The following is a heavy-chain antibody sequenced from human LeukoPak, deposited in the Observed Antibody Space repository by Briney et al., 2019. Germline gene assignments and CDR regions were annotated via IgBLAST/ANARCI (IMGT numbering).Heavy chain of an antibody. D-gene: IGHD3-10*01. J-gene: IGHJ4*02. CDR1: GFTFGSYS. CDR3: ARDRGYYYGSGNDY. V-gene: IGHV3-21*01. Sequence: GGSLRLSCAASGFTFGSYSMNWVRQAPGKGLEWVSSISSSSSYIYYADSVRGRFTISRDNAKNSLYLQMNSLRAEDTAVYYCARDRGYYYGSGNDYWGQGTLVTVSS. CDR2: ISSSSSYI.